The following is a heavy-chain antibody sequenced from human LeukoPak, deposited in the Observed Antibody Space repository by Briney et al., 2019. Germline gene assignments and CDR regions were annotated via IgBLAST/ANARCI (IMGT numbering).Heavy chain of an antibody. D-gene: IGHD4-23*01. CDR3: ARAILKSYGGNPADYYYYMDV. V-gene: IGHV4-59*01. CDR1: GGSISSYY. CDR2: IYYSGST. Sequence: PSETLSLTCTVSGGSISSYYWSWIRQPPGKGLEWIGYIYYSGSTNYNPALKSRVTISVDTSKNQFSLKLSSVTAADTAVYSCARAILKSYGGNPADYYYYMDVWGKGTTVTISS. J-gene: IGHJ6*03.